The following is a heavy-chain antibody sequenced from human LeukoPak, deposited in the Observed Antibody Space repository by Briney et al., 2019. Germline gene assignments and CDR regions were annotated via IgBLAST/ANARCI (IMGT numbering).Heavy chain of an antibody. Sequence: PGGSLRLSCVASGFTFSSYAMHWVRQAPGKGLEWVTVISYDGSNKYYADSAKGRFTISRDNSKNTLYLQMNSLRAEDTAVYYCARDGRSGSNYGRVDYWGQGTLVTVSS. CDR3: ARDGRSGSNYGRVDY. D-gene: IGHD1-26*01. J-gene: IGHJ4*02. V-gene: IGHV3-30*04. CDR1: GFTFSSYA. CDR2: ISYDGSNK.